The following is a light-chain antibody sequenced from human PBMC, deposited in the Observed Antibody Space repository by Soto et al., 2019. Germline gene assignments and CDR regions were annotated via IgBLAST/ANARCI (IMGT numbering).Light chain of an antibody. CDR3: QQYGSSGT. J-gene: IGKJ1*01. Sequence: EIVLAQSPGTLSLSPGERATVSCRASQDIGSSNVAWYQHKPGLAPRLLLYGASSRATGIPDRFSGGGSGTDFTLTISRLEPEDFAVYYCQQYGSSGTFGQGTKVDIK. V-gene: IGKV3-20*01. CDR2: GAS. CDR1: QDIGSSN.